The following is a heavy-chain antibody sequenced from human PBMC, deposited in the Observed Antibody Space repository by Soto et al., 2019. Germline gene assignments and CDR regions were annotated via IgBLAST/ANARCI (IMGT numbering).Heavy chain of an antibody. CDR2: INHSGST. V-gene: IGHV4-34*01. D-gene: IGHD3-10*01. CDR1: GGSFSGYY. CDR3: ASPGARGKGAYGSGSYPSHYXYYYGMDV. Sequence: PSETLSLTCAVYGGSFSGYYWSWIRQPPGKGLEWIGEINHSGSTNYNPSLKSRVTISVDTSKNQFSLKLSSVTAADTAVYYCASPGARGKGAYGSGSYPSHYXYYYGMDVWGQGTTVTVSS. J-gene: IGHJ6*02.